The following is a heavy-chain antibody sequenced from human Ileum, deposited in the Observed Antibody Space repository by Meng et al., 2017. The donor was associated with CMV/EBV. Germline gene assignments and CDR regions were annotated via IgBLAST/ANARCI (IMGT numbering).Heavy chain of an antibody. CDR3: VRDGQLPAPYHDAFDI. CDR2: ISPSSSSI. Sequence: LSLTCAASGFTFGSYEMNWVRQAPGKGLEWVSYISPSSSSISYADSVKGRFTISRDNAKNSLYLQMDSLRAEDTALYFCVRDGQLPAPYHDAFDIWGQGTMVTVSS. J-gene: IGHJ3*02. CDR1: GFTFGSYE. D-gene: IGHD2-2*01. V-gene: IGHV3-48*03.